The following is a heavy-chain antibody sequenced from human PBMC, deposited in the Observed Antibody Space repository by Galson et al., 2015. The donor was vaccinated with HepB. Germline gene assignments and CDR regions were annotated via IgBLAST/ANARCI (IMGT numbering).Heavy chain of an antibody. D-gene: IGHD3-16*01. CDR1: GFTFSTYS. CDR3: AGGDTSYYWYAMDV. CDR2: ISSSSYI. V-gene: IGHV3-21*01. Sequence: LRLSYAASGFTFSTYSMNWVRQAPGKGLEWVSCISSSSYIYYADSVKGRFTISRDNAKNSLYLQVNSLRAEDTAVYYCAGGDTSYYWYAMDVWGQGTTVTVSS. J-gene: IGHJ6*02.